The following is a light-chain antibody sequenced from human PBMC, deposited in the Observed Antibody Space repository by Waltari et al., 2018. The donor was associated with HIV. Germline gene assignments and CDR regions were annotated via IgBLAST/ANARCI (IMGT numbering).Light chain of an antibody. J-gene: IGLJ1*01. CDR3: TSFTSSSTLYV. V-gene: IGLV2-14*03. CDR1: SRDVGGYNY. Sequence: QSALTQPASVSGSPGQSIPISCTGTSRDVGGYNYVSWYRQHPGKAPKLMIYDVSNRPSGVSNRFSGSKSGNTASLTISGLQAEDEADYYCTSFTSSSTLYVFGIGTKVTVL. CDR2: DVS.